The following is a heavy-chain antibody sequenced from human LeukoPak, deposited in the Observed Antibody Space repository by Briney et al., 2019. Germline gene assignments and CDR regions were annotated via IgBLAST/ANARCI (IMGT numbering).Heavy chain of an antibody. J-gene: IGHJ5*02. V-gene: IGHV4-4*07. Sequence: PSETLSLTCTVSGGSISSYYWSWIRQPAGKGLEWIGRIYTSGSTNYNPSLKSRVTMSVDTSKNQFSLKLSSETAADTAVYYCARDPLAVAGISPNWFDPWGQGTLVTVSS. D-gene: IGHD6-19*01. CDR2: IYTSGST. CDR3: ARDPLAVAGISPNWFDP. CDR1: GGSISSYY.